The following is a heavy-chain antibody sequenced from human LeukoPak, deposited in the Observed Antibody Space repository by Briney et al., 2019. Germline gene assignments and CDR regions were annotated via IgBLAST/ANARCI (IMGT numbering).Heavy chain of an antibody. D-gene: IGHD3-16*01. Sequence: SETLSLTCTVSGGSISSYYWSWIRQPPGKGLEWLGYIYYSGSTNYNPSLKSRVTISVDTSKNQFSLKLSSVTAADTAVYYCARHWFRGLRGGWFDPWGQGTLVTVSS. CDR2: IYYSGST. V-gene: IGHV4-59*08. CDR1: GGSISSYY. CDR3: ARHWFRGLRGGWFDP. J-gene: IGHJ5*02.